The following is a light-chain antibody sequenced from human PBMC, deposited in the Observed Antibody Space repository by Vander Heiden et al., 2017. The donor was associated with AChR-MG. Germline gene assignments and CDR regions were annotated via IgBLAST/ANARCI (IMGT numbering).Light chain of an antibody. J-gene: IGLJ1*01. Sequence: QTVLTQPPSVSAAAGQRVTIACAGSNPNIGINYVSWYHQVPGTAPKLLIYDNNKRPSGIPDRFSGSKSGTSATLGITGLQTGDEADYYCATWDSGLTAVVFGTGTKVSVL. CDR1: NPNIGINY. V-gene: IGLV1-51*01. CDR3: ATWDSGLTAVV. CDR2: DNN.